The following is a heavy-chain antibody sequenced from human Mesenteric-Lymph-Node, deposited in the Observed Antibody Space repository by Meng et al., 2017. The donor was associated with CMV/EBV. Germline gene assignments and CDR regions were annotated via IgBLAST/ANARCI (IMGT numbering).Heavy chain of an antibody. V-gene: IGHV3-15*01. CDR3: TLTGTDYIDY. Sequence: GGSLRLSCAASGFTFSNAWMSWVRQAPGKGLEWVGRIKSSTDGGTTDYAAAVKGRFTISRDDSKNTLYLQMNNLKTEDTAVYYCTLTGTDYIDYWGQGTLVTVSS. D-gene: IGHD1-7*01. J-gene: IGHJ4*02. CDR2: IKSSTDGGTT. CDR1: GFTFSNAW.